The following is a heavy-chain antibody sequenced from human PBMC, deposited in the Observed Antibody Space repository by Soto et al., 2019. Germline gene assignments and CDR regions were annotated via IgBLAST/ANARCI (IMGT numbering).Heavy chain of an antibody. CDR1: SGPSRSHN. V-gene: IGHV4-59*08. D-gene: IGHD3-10*01. J-gene: IGHJ6*02. CDR2: IYHTGDT. CDR3: VRQGIGDLHGLVDV. Sequence: QVQLQQSGPGLVKPSETLSLTCPVSSGPSRSHNWGWIRQPPGGGLEWIGYIYHTGDTSYNPSLRSPVTTSAETSTNHISLTLRSMTAADTAVYYCVRQGIGDLHGLVDVWGQGTRVSVSS.